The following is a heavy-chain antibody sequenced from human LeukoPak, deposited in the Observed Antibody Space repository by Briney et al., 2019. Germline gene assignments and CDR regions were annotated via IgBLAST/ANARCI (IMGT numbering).Heavy chain of an antibody. J-gene: IGHJ4*02. D-gene: IGHD2-2*01. CDR2: VRSDGGIK. V-gene: IGHV3-30*02. CDR1: GFTFSNYG. CDR3: AKDLPAAYFDY. Sequence: TGGSLRLSCAAPGFTFSNYGMHWVRQAPGKGLEWVAFVRSDGGIKYYADSVKGRFTISRDNSRTTVYLQMNSLRAEDTAVYHCAKDLPAAYFDYWGQGTLVTVSS.